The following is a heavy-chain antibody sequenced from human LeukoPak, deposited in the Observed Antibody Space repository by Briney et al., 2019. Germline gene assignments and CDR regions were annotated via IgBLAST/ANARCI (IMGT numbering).Heavy chain of an antibody. CDR1: GFTFSSYS. V-gene: IGHV3-48*02. J-gene: IGHJ4*02. CDR3: ARVGDGYSVNYFDF. CDR2: ITSTSSTV. D-gene: IGHD5-24*01. Sequence: GGSLRLSCAASGFTFSSYSMSWVRQAPGKGLEWVSYITSTSSTVYYADSVKGRFTVSRENAKNSLYLQMNSLRDEDTAMFYCARVGDGYSVNYFDFWGQGTLVTVSS.